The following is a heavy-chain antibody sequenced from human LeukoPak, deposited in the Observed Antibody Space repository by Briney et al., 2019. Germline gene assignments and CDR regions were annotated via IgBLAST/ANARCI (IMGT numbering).Heavy chain of an antibody. CDR1: GGSISSYY. J-gene: IGHJ6*03. CDR2: IYYSGST. CDR3: ASHYGSGSYYYYCYMDV. Sequence: PSETLSLTCTVSGGSISSYYWSWIRQPPGKGLEWIGYIYYSGSTNYNPSLKSRVTISVDTSKNQFSLKLSSVTAADTAVYYCASHYGSGSYYYYCYMDVWGKGTTVTVSS. V-gene: IGHV4-59*01. D-gene: IGHD3-10*01.